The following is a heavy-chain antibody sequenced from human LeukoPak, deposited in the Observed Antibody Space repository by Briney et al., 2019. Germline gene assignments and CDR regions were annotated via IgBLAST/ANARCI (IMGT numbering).Heavy chain of an antibody. J-gene: IGHJ4*02. V-gene: IGHV1-2*02. CDR2: ISPTSGNT. D-gene: IGHD6-25*01. CDR3: VRDRSGSLDY. Sequence: ASVKVSCKAFGYTITDYYMHWVRQAPGQRFEWMGGISPTSGNTDYAQKFKGRVAMTRDTSLNTVFMDLYSLTSDDTAVYYCVRDRSGSLDYWGQGTLVTVSS. CDR1: GYTITDYY.